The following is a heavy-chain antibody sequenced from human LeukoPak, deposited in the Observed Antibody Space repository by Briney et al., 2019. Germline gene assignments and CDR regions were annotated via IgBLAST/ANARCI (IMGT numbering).Heavy chain of an antibody. D-gene: IGHD3-22*01. V-gene: IGHV3-30*18. CDR2: ISYDGSNK. Sequence: GRSLRLSCAASGFTFNSFGIHWVRQAPGKGLEWVAVISYDGSNKYFADSVKGRFTISRDNSKNTLYLQMNSLRAEDTAVYYCAKDYDSSGWAAFDIWGQGTMVTVSS. CDR1: GFTFNSFG. J-gene: IGHJ3*02. CDR3: AKDYDSSGWAAFDI.